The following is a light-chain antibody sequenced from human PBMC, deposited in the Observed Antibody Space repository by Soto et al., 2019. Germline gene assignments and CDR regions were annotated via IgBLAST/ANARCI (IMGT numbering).Light chain of an antibody. J-gene: IGKJ1*01. CDR2: KAS. CDR1: QTISSW. CDR3: EQYNDFFT. V-gene: IGKV1-5*03. Sequence: IQMAHTRSTQCAEGGESRSSSCRASQTISSWLAWYQQKPGKAPKLLIYKASTLKSGVPSRFSGSGSGTEITLTISSLQPDDFATYYCEQYNDFFTSAQGTKVDIK.